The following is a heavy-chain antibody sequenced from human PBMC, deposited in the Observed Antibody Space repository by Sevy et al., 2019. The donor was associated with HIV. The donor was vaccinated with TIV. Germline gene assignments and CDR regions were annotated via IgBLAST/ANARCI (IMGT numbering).Heavy chain of an antibody. Sequence: ASVKVSCKASGGTFNTYAISWVRQAPGQGLEWMGGITPIFGTANYAQNFQGRVAITADESTTTVFMELSSLRSEDTAVYYCARGGGLGNCGGGSCYSGNYWGQGTLVTVSS. J-gene: IGHJ4*02. CDR1: GGTFNTYA. V-gene: IGHV1-69*13. CDR2: ITPIFGTA. CDR3: ARGGGLGNCGGGSCYSGNY. D-gene: IGHD2-15*01.